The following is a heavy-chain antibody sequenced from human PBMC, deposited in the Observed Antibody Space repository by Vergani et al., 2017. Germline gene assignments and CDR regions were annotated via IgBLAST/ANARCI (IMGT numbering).Heavy chain of an antibody. CDR1: GGSISSYY. V-gene: IGHV4-59*01. Sequence: QVQLQESGPGLVKPSETLSLTCTVSGGSISSYYWSWIRQPPGQGLEWIGYIYYSGSTPYNPSLKSRVTISVDTSKNPCSLTLSAVTAADTAVYYCAGVGGGPLFDYWGQGTLV. CDR3: AGVGGGPLFDY. CDR2: IYYSGST. D-gene: IGHD3-16*01. J-gene: IGHJ4*02.